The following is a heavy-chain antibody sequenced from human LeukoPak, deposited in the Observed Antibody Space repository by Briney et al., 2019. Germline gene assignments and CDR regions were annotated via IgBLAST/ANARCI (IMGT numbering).Heavy chain of an antibody. CDR2: TYYRSKWYN. J-gene: IGHJ3*02. CDR3: ASGSPPDI. Sequence: SQTLSLTCVISGDSVSSDKAAWNWIRQSPSRGLEWLGRTYYRSKWYNDYATSLKSRIIINVDTSKNQFSLQLKSVTPEDTAIYYCASGSPPDIWGQGTLVTVS. V-gene: IGHV6-1*01. CDR1: GDSVSSDKAA. D-gene: IGHD5-12*01.